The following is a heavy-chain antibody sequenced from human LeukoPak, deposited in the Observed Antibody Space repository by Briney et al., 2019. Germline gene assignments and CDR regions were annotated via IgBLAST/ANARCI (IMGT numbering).Heavy chain of an antibody. V-gene: IGHV3-15*01. D-gene: IGHD3-10*01. J-gene: IGHJ6*04. Sequence: GGSLRLSCTASGFPFNNAWMSWVRQAPGRGLGWVGRIKNKIDGGTADHAAPVKGRFTISRDDSKNTLYLQMNSLKTVDTAVYYCTTDSFMIRGASYYYYYGMDVWGKGTTVTVSS. CDR3: TTDSFMIRGASYYYYYGMDV. CDR2: IKNKIDGGTA. CDR1: GFPFNNAW.